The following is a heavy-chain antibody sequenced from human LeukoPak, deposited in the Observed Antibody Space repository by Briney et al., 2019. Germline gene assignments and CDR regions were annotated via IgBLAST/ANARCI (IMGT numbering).Heavy chain of an antibody. CDR2: VYTDGRT. Sequence: SETLSLTCTLSGDSLSGYYWVWVPQPAGKGVEWLGRVYTDGRTSFYPSLQSRVTMSVDMSKNQFSLRLTSVTAADTAVYYCVRGGAYDKSHFHFFQFMDVWGKGTTVTVSS. D-gene: IGHD2/OR15-2a*01. CDR3: VRGGAYDKSHFHFFQFMDV. J-gene: IGHJ6*03. CDR1: GDSLSGYY. V-gene: IGHV4-4*07.